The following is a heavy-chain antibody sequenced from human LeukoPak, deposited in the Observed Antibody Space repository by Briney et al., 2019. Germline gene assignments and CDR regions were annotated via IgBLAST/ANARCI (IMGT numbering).Heavy chain of an antibody. CDR1: GGSISSYY. V-gene: IGHV4-59*01. Sequence: SETLSLTCTVSGGSISSYYWSWIRQPPGKGLEWIGYIYYSGSTNYNPSLKSRVTISVDTSKNQFSLKLSSVTAADMAVYYCARAAAAAGPNWFDPWGQGTLVTVSS. CDR3: ARAAAAAGPNWFDP. J-gene: IGHJ5*02. CDR2: IYYSGST. D-gene: IGHD6-13*01.